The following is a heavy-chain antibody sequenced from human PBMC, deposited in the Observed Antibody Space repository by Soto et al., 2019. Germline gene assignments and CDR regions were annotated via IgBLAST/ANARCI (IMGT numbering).Heavy chain of an antibody. V-gene: IGHV3-21*01. Sequence: EVQLVESGGGLVKPGGSLRLSCAASGFTFSSYSMNWVRQAPRQGLEWVSSISSSSSYIYYADSVKGRFTISRDNSKNSLYLQMNSLRAEDTAVYYCAIEGGSGSTYYFDYWGQGTLGTVFS. CDR3: AIEGGSGSTYYFDY. CDR2: ISSSSSYI. J-gene: IGHJ4*02. CDR1: GFTFSSYS. D-gene: IGHD3-10*01.